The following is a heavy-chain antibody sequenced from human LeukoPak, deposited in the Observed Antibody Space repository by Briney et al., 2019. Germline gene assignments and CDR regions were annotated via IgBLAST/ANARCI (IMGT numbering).Heavy chain of an antibody. CDR3: AKSERYSSGSVPPFDN. CDR1: VFTFKDYT. D-gene: IGHD3-10*01. Sequence: PGGSLRLSCAPSVFTFKDYTMGWVRQTPGKGLERVSGIRYNGANAYYADSVKGRFTISRDNSKATLYLQMNSLRADDTAVYYCAKSERYSSGSVPPFDNWGQGTLVTVSS. V-gene: IGHV3-23*01. J-gene: IGHJ4*02. CDR2: IRYNGANA.